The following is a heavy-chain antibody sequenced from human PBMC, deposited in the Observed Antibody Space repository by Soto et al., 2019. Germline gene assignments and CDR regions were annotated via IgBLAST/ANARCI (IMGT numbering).Heavy chain of an antibody. CDR2: LNPNTGNT. CDR3: ARGLTSEWFDP. J-gene: IGHJ5*02. V-gene: IGHV1-8*01. CDR1: GYTFTSYD. D-gene: IGHD4-17*01. Sequence: QVQLVQSGAEMKKPGASVKVSCKASGYTFTSYDINWVRQATGHGLEWMGWLNPNTGNTGYAPKFQGRVTMTRNTSINTVYMELSSLRSEDTAMYYCARGLTSEWFDPWGQGTLVTVSS.